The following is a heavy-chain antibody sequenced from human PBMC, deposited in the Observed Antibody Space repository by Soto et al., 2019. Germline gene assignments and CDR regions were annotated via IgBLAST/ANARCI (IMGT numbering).Heavy chain of an antibody. CDR1: GYSFPSYT. CDR2: INVGNGNT. J-gene: IGHJ4*02. CDR3: ARGSEDRLTMLGKIIKGPPIDY. V-gene: IGHV1-3*01. D-gene: IGHD3-10*01. Sequence: QVQLVQSGAEVKKPGASVKVSCKASGYSFPSYTLHWVRQAPGQGLEWMGWINVGNGNTRYSQNFQGRATITRDTSASTAYMELSSRRSEDTAVYYCARGSEDRLTMLGKIIKGPPIDYCGQGTLVTVS.